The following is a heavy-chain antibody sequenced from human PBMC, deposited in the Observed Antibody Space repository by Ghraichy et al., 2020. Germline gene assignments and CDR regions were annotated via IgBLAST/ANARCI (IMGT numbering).Heavy chain of an antibody. CDR2: ITGSSRTK. CDR3: ARGSRVVRFFYYDGMDV. CDR1: GFTFSSYS. J-gene: IGHJ6*02. D-gene: IGHD4-23*01. Sequence: GGSLRLSCVGSGFTFSSYSMNWVRQSPGKGREWVSYITGSSRTKSYADSVKGRFTISRDNAQNSLYLQMNSLRDEDTAVYYCARGSRVVRFFYYDGMDVWGQGTTVTVSS. V-gene: IGHV3-48*02.